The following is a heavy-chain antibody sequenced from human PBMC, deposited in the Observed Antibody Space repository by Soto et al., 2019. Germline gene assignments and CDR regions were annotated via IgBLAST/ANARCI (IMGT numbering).Heavy chain of an antibody. D-gene: IGHD3-3*01. CDR1: GGSIRSSSSY. J-gene: IGHJ6*02. CDR2: IYYSGST. CDR3: ARRRGVVQDGMDV. Sequence: QLQLQESGPGLVKPSETLSLTCTVSGGSIRSSSSYWDWIRQPPGKGLEWIGSIYYSGSTYYNPSLKSRVIISMDKSKNQFSLNVSSVTAADTAVYYYARRRGVVQDGMDVWGQGTTVIVSS. V-gene: IGHV4-39*01.